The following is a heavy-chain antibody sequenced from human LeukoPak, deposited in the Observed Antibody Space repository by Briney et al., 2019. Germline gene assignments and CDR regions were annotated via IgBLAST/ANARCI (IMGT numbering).Heavy chain of an antibody. V-gene: IGHV3-74*01. CDR1: GFAFGSHW. CDR3: VAAAGNFDY. Sequence: GGSLRLSCAASGFAFGSHWMHWVRQAPGKGLVWVARIESDASNTRYADSVKGRFTISRDNAKNSLYLQMNSLRDEDTAVYYCVAAAGNFDYWGQGTLVTVSS. D-gene: IGHD6-13*01. CDR2: IESDASNT. J-gene: IGHJ4*02.